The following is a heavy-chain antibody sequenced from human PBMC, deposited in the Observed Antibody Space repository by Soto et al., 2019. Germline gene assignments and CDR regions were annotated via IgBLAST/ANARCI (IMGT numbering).Heavy chain of an antibody. V-gene: IGHV2-5*01. J-gene: IGHJ3*01. CDR1: GFSVSTTGVG. D-gene: IGHD3-22*01. Sequence: SGPTLVNPTQTLTLTCTLSGFSVSTTGVGVGWIRQSPGKAPEYLALIYWNGDERYTPSLRSRVTITKDTSKNQVVLTVTNMDPVDTSTFYCTHRRVPFDGSGYSYADSFAFWAQGTTV. CDR3: THRRVPFDGSGYSYADSFAF. CDR2: IYWNGDE.